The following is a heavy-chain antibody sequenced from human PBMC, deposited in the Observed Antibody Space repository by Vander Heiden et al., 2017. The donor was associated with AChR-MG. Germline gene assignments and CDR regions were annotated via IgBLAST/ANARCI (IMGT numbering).Heavy chain of an antibody. D-gene: IGHD3-10*01. CDR3: VRGGAIRGRFDP. CDR1: GFIFSDYS. Sequence: EVQLVESGGGLVQVGGSVRLSCDASGFIFSDYSMIWVRQAPGKGLGWVAKMKEDDTEVYYVDSVRGRFTISRDNAKNSLYLEMNSLRAEDTAVYYCVRGGAIRGRFDPWGQGALVTVSS. J-gene: IGHJ5*02. V-gene: IGHV3-7*03. CDR2: MKEDDTEV.